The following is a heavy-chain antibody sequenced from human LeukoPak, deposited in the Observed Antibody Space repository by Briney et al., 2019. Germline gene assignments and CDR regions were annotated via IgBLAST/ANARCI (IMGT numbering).Heavy chain of an antibody. V-gene: IGHV1-69*04. CDR3: ARSLWGYGYDVDY. J-gene: IGHJ4*02. CDR1: GGTFSSYA. Sequence: ASVKVSCKASGGTFSSYAISWVRQAPGQGLEWMGRIIPILGIANYAQKFQGRVTITADKSTSTAYVELSSLRSEDTAVYYCARSLWGYGYDVDYWGQGTLVTVSS. CDR2: IIPILGIA. D-gene: IGHD5-18*01.